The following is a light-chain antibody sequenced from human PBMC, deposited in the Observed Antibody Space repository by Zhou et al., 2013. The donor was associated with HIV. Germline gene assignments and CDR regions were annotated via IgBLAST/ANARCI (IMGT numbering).Light chain of an antibody. J-gene: IGKJ4*01. CDR2: KAS. Sequence: DIQMTQSPSTLSASVGDRVTITCRASQTIGTWLAWYQQKPGNAPKVLIFKASVLESGVPSRFSGSGSGTEFTLTISSLQPEDSAAYYCQQAYSVPLTFGGGTKVEIK. V-gene: IGKV1-5*03. CDR3: QQAYSVPLT. CDR1: QTIGTW.